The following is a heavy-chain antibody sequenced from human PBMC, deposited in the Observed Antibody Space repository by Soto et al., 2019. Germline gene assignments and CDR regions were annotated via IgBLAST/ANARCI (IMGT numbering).Heavy chain of an antibody. Sequence: QVQLQESGPGLVKPSGTLSLTCAVSGGSISSSNWWSWVRQPPGKGLEWIGEIYHSGSTNYNPSLKRRVTITVDKSNNQFSLTLSSVTAAETAVYYCATRTTMTTGLGYWGQGTLVTVSS. V-gene: IGHV4-4*02. D-gene: IGHD4-17*01. CDR1: GGSISSSNW. CDR2: IYHSGST. J-gene: IGHJ4*02. CDR3: ATRTTMTTGLGY.